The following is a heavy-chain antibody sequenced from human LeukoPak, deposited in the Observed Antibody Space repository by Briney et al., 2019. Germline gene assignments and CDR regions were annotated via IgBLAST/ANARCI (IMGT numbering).Heavy chain of an antibody. Sequence: ASVKVSCKASGYIFTKYYMHWVRQAPGQGLGWMGIINSSGGTTTYAQKFQGRVTMTRDTSASTAYMELSSLGSEDTAVYYCARVRFGEFDYWGQGTLVTVSS. V-gene: IGHV1-46*01. D-gene: IGHD3-10*01. J-gene: IGHJ4*02. CDR3: ARVRFGEFDY. CDR1: GYIFTKYY. CDR2: INSSGGTT.